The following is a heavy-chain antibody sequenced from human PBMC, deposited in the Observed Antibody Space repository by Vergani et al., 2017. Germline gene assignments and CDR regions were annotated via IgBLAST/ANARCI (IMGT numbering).Heavy chain of an antibody. CDR3: ARMGGYDEGDAFRIGYFDS. Sequence: QVQLQESGPGLVKPSETLSLTCTVSGYSISSGYYWNWIRQHPGKGLEWIGYIYSTGSTHHNPSLRRRINMSVDTSKNQFSLKLNSVTAADTAMYDCARMGGYDEGDAFRIGYFDSWGPGILVTVSS. CDR2: IYSTGST. V-gene: IGHV4-31*03. D-gene: IGHD3-22*01. CDR1: GYSISSGYY. J-gene: IGHJ4*02.